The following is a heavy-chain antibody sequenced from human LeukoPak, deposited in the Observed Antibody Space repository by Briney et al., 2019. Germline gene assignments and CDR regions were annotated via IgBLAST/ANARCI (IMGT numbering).Heavy chain of an antibody. J-gene: IGHJ4*02. CDR2: IYHSGST. CDR3: ARWDCSGGSCYNPIFDY. CDR1: GYSISSGYY. V-gene: IGHV4-38-2*01. Sequence: SETLSLTCAVSGYSISSGYYWGWIRQPPGKGLEWIGSIYHSGSTYYNPSLKSRVTVSVDTSKNQFSLKLSSVTVADTAVYYCARWDCSGGSCYNPIFDYWGQGTLVTVSS. D-gene: IGHD2-15*01.